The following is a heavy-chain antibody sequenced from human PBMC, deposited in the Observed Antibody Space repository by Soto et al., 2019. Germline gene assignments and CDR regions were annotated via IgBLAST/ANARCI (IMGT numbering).Heavy chain of an antibody. Sequence: QVQLLQSGAEVKKPGASVKVSCKASGYRFTTYGITWVRLAPGQGLEWLGGISPYNGNTDYAQNLQDRVTMTTETSTSTAYMEVTSLTSDDTAVYYCARGLGTNGLDVWGQGTTVTVSS. CDR3: ARGLGTNGLDV. D-gene: IGHD7-27*01. CDR1: GYRFTTYG. V-gene: IGHV1-18*04. CDR2: ISPYNGNT. J-gene: IGHJ6*02.